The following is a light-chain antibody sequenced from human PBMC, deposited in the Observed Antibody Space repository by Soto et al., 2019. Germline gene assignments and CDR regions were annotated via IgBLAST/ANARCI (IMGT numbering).Light chain of an antibody. Sequence: EIVLTQSPGTLSLSPGERATLSCRASQSVGSSYLAWYQQKPGQAPRLLIYGASSRATGIPDRFSGSGSGTDFTLTISRLEPEDFVVYYCQQYGSSPKYTFGQGTKLEIK. CDR3: QQYGSSPKYT. V-gene: IGKV3-20*01. CDR2: GAS. J-gene: IGKJ2*01. CDR1: QSVGSSY.